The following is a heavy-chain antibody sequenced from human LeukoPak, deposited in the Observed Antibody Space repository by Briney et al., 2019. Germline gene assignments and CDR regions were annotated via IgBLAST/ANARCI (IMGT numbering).Heavy chain of an antibody. Sequence: SETLSLTCTVSGGSISTYYWSWIRQPPGKGLEWIGYIYNSGSTDCNPSLKSRVTISVDTSEDQFSLKLSSVTAADTAVYYCARDGSNWGSAYYYMDVWGKGTTVTVSS. CDR3: ARDGSNWGSAYYYMDV. V-gene: IGHV4-59*12. J-gene: IGHJ6*03. CDR2: IYNSGST. D-gene: IGHD7-27*01. CDR1: GGSISTYY.